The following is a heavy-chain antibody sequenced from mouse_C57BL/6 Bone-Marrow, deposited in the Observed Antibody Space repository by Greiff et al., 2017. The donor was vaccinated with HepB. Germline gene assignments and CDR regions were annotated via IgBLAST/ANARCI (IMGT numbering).Heavy chain of an antibody. CDR1: GYTFTDYE. CDR2: IDPETGGT. D-gene: IGHD2-4*01. CDR3: TRLATMIKGY. J-gene: IGHJ2*01. V-gene: IGHV1-15*01. Sequence: QVQLKQSGAELVRPGASVTLSCKASGYTFTDYEMHWVKQTPVHGLEWIGAIDPETGGTAYNQKFKGKAILTADKSSSTAYMELRSLTSEDSAVYYCTRLATMIKGYWGQGTTLTVSS.